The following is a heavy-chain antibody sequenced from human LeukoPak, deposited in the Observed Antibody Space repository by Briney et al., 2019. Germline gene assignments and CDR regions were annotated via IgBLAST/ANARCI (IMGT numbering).Heavy chain of an antibody. J-gene: IGHJ4*02. CDR3: AREVSPVGATSSLGY. Sequence: GGSLRLSCAASGFTFSTYAMTWVRQAPGKGLEWVSGISGSGGSTYYADSVKGRFTISRDNSKNTLYLQMNSLRAEDTAVYYCAREVSPVGATSSLGYWGQGTLVTVSS. CDR1: GFTFSTYA. CDR2: ISGSGGST. V-gene: IGHV3-23*01. D-gene: IGHD1-26*01.